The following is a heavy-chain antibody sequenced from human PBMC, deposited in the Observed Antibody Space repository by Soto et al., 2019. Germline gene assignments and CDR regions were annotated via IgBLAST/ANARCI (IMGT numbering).Heavy chain of an antibody. CDR1: ELRFSDFF. V-gene: IGHV3-72*01. CDR3: ALNYYGLDV. CDR2: IKNERNSYTT. J-gene: IGHJ6*02. Sequence: GGSLRLSCAASELRFSDFFMDVVRQAPGKGLEWVGRIKNERNSYTTQYAASVEGRFTISRQDSQNSLFLHMSSLKIEDTAIYSCALNYYGLDVLGQGTTVTVSS.